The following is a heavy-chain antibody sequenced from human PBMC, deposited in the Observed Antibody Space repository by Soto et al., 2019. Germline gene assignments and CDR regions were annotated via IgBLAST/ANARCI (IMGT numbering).Heavy chain of an antibody. J-gene: IGHJ4*02. CDR1: GYTFTRYG. CDR3: ARGGFGDLFCDY. CDR2: ISGDKGNT. V-gene: IGHV1-18*01. D-gene: IGHD3-10*01. Sequence: QVQLMQSGAEVKKPGASVKVSCKASGYTFTRYGISWVRQAPGQGLEYMGWISGDKGNTKYAQKFQDRVTMTTDTSTSTAYMELRSLRYDDTAVYYCARGGFGDLFCDYWGQGTLVTVSS.